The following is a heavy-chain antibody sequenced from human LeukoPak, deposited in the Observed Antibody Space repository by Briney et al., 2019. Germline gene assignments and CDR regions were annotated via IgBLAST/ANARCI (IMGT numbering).Heavy chain of an antibody. CDR2: MSGSGGTT. CDR1: GFTFSSYA. D-gene: IGHD3-22*01. V-gene: IGHV3-23*01. Sequence: TGGSLRLSCTASGFTFSSYAMSWVRQAPGKGLEWVSVMSGSGGTTYYADSVKGRFTVSRDNSKSTLYLQMNSLRAEDTAVYYCANPNSSGFYFSIRFDYWGQGTLVTVSS. CDR3: ANPNSSGFYFSIRFDY. J-gene: IGHJ4*02.